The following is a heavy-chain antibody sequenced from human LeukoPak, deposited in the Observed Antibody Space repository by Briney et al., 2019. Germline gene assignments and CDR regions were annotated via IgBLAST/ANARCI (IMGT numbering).Heavy chain of an antibody. CDR3: ARDSSTVTTRHFDY. V-gene: IGHV4-59*01. CDR2: VYCTGST. J-gene: IGHJ4*02. CDR1: GGSINNYY. Sequence: KPSETPSLTCTVPGGSINNYYWTWVRQPPGEGLECIGYVYCTGSTYYNPSLKSRVTISVDSSKNQFSLKLNSVTAADTAVYYCARDSSTVTTRHFDYWGQGTLVTVSS. D-gene: IGHD4-17*01.